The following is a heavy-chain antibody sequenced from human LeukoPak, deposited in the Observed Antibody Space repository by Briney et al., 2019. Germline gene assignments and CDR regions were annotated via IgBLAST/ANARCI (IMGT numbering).Heavy chain of an antibody. V-gene: IGHV3-53*01. CDR3: ARGDWRELHYFDY. D-gene: IGHD1-26*01. CDR1: GFTVSSNY. CDR2: IYSGGST. Sequence: GGSLRLSCAASGFTVSSNYMSWVRQAPGKGLEWVSVIYSGGSTYYADSVKGRFTVSRDNAKNSLYLQMNSLRAEDTAVYYCARGDWRELHYFDYWGQGTLVTVSS. J-gene: IGHJ4*02.